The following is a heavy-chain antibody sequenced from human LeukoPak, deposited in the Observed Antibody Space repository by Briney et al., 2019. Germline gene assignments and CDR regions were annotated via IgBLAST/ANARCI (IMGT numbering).Heavy chain of an antibody. CDR2: ISSSGSTI. J-gene: IGHJ4*02. Sequence: GGSLRLSCAASGFTFSDYYMSWIRQAPGKGLEWVSYISSSGSTIYYADSVKGRFTISKDNAKNSLYLQMNSLRAEDTAVYYCARVAEPHVRTAEDYWGQGTLVTVSS. CDR1: GFTFSDYY. D-gene: IGHD1-14*01. V-gene: IGHV3-11*01. CDR3: ARVAEPHVRTAEDY.